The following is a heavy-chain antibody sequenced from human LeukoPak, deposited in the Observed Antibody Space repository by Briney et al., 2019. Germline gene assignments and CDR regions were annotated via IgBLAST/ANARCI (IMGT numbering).Heavy chain of an antibody. J-gene: IGHJ4*02. V-gene: IGHV1-3*01. CDR3: ARPPNTMVRETTSKDDY. CDR1: GYTFTSYA. Sequence: GASVKVSCKASGYTFTSYAMHWVRQAPGQRLEWMGWINAGNGNTKYSQEFQGRVTITRDTSASTAYMELSSLRSDDTAVYYCARPPNTMVRETTSKDDYWGQGTLVTVSS. CDR2: INAGNGNT. D-gene: IGHD3-10*01.